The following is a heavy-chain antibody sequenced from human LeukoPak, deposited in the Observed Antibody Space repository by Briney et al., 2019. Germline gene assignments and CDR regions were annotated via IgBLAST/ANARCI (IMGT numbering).Heavy chain of an antibody. V-gene: IGHV1-46*01. Sequence: ASVKVSCKASGGTFSSYAISWVRQAPGQGLEWMGIINPSGGSTSYAQKFQGRVTMTRDTSTSTVYMELSSLRSEDTAVYYCARDNNVVVPAAYGGWFDPWGQGTLVTVSS. CDR1: GGTFSSYA. D-gene: IGHD2-2*01. J-gene: IGHJ5*02. CDR2: INPSGGST. CDR3: ARDNNVVVPAAYGGWFDP.